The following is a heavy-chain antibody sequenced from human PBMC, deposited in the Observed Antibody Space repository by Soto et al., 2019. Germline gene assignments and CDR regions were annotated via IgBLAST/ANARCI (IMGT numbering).Heavy chain of an antibody. CDR2: IIPIFGTA. Sequence: AASVKVSCKASGGTFSSYAISWVRQAPGQGLEWMGGIIPIFGTANYAQKFQGRVTITADKSTSTAYMEVSSLRSEDTAVYYCARDIGPDSSSSSFYYYYGMDVWGQGTTVTVSS. V-gene: IGHV1-69*06. CDR1: GGTFSSYA. D-gene: IGHD6-6*01. J-gene: IGHJ6*02. CDR3: ARDIGPDSSSSSFYYYYGMDV.